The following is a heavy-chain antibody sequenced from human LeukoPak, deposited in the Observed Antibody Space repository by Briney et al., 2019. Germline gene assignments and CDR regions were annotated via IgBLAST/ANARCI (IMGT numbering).Heavy chain of an antibody. D-gene: IGHD3-22*01. Sequence: GGSLRLSCAASGFTFSSYAMSWVRQAPGKGLEWVSAISGSGGSTYYADSVKGRFTISRDNSKNTLYLQMNSLRAEDTAVYYCAKDAYYYDSSGYYYVRAFDIWGQGTMATVSS. CDR2: ISGSGGST. CDR1: GFTFSSYA. CDR3: AKDAYYYDSSGYYYVRAFDI. V-gene: IGHV3-23*01. J-gene: IGHJ3*02.